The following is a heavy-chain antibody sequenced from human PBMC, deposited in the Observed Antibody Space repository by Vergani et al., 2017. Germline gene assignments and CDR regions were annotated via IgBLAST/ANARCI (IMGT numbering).Heavy chain of an antibody. CDR2: ISPGASTV. J-gene: IGHJ5*02. V-gene: IGHV3-11*04. Sequence: LEESGGGSVKPGGSLRLSCAASGFKFSDHYMSWIRQAPGKGLEWVSHISPGASTVSYTDSVTGRFTVSRDNDNNSLTLDMTTLRVEDTAVYYCARDSSVVPAAILHVRGVWFDPWGQGTLVTVSS. CDR3: ARDSSVVPAAILHVRGVWFDP. CDR1: GFKFSDHY. D-gene: IGHD2-2*02.